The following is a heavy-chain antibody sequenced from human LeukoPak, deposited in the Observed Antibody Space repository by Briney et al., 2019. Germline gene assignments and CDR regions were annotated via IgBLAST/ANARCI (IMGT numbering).Heavy chain of an antibody. CDR1: GFRFSGYT. Sequence: GGSLRLSCAASGFRFSGYTMNWVRQAPGKGLEWVSAFVGTSAQVYADSVKGRFTISRDYSKNTLYLQMNDLRAEDTAVYYCAKDKVPDGRWEIDYWGRGTPVTVSS. D-gene: IGHD1-26*01. J-gene: IGHJ4*02. CDR3: AKDKVPDGRWEIDY. V-gene: IGHV3-23*01. CDR2: FVGTSAQ.